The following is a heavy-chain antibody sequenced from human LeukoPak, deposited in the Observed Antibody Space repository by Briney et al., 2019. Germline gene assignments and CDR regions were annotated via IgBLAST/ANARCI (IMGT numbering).Heavy chain of an antibody. CDR2: ISAYNGNT. CDR3: ARDDGEGSSRYDAFDI. Sequence: GASVKVSCKASGYTFTSYGISWVRQAPGQGLEWMGWISAYNGNTNYAQKLQGRVTMTTDTSTSTAYMELRSLRSDDTAVYYCARDDGEGSSRYDAFDIWGQGTMVTVSS. J-gene: IGHJ3*02. D-gene: IGHD6-13*01. V-gene: IGHV1-18*01. CDR1: GYTFTSYG.